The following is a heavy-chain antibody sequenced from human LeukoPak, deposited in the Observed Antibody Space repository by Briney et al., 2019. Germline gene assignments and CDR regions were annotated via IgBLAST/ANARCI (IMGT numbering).Heavy chain of an antibody. D-gene: IGHD4-23*01. CDR1: VFTFSSYS. CDR3: ARATVDNAGFDY. J-gene: IGHJ4*02. V-gene: IGHV3-30*04. CDR2: ISYDGSNK. Sequence: GGSLRLSCAASVFTFSSYSMHWVRQAPCKGLEWVAVISYDGSNKYYADSVKGRFTISRDNSKNTLYLQMNSLRAEDTAVYYCARATVDNAGFDYWGQGTLVTVSS.